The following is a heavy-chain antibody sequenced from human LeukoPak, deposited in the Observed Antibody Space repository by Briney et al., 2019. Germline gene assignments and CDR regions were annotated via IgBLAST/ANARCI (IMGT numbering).Heavy chain of an antibody. V-gene: IGHV4-34*01. Sequence: SETLSLTCAVYGGSFSGYYWSWIRQPPGKRLEWIGEINHSGSTNYNPSLKSRVTISVDTSKNQFSLKLSSVTAADTAVYYCARGPIAAAGHFDYWGQGTLVTVSS. D-gene: IGHD6-13*01. J-gene: IGHJ4*02. CDR2: INHSGST. CDR1: GGSFSGYY. CDR3: ARGPIAAAGHFDY.